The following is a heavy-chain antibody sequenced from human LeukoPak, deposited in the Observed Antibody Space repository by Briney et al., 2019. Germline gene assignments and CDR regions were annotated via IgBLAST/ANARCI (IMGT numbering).Heavy chain of an antibody. D-gene: IGHD5-12*01. Sequence: PGGSLRLSCAASGFSVSTNYMTWVRQAPGKGLEWVSLIHSGDSTYYADSVRGRFTISRDNSKNTLFLQMTSLRAEDTAVYHCARDLRLRGYSGYDFEWGQGTLVTVSS. CDR3: ARDLRLRGYSGYDFE. V-gene: IGHV3-66*01. J-gene: IGHJ4*02. CDR1: GFSVSTNY. CDR2: IHSGDST.